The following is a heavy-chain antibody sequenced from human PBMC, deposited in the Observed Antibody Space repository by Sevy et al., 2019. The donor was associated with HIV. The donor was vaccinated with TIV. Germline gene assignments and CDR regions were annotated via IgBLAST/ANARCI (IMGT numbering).Heavy chain of an antibody. CDR1: GFTFSSYW. J-gene: IGHJ4*02. CDR3: VREGVGGYSYSLDC. Sequence: GGSLRLSCAASGFTFSSYWMSWVRQAPGKGLEWVATMKEDGSERNYVDSVKGRFTISRDNAKNSLYLQMNSLRAEDTAVYYCVREGVGGYSYSLDCWGQGTLGTVSS. CDR2: MKEDGSER. V-gene: IGHV3-7*01. D-gene: IGHD5-18*01.